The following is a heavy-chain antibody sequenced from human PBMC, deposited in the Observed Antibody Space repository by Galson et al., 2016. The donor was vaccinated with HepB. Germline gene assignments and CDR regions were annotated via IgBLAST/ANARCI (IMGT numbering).Heavy chain of an antibody. CDR3: AKAGGYYDSSEFDP. J-gene: IGHJ5*02. CDR1: GFTFSSYA. CDR2: ISGSGGST. D-gene: IGHD3-22*01. V-gene: IGHV3-23*01. Sequence: SLRLSCAASGFTFSSYAMSWVRQAPGKGLEWVSGISGSGGSTYYADSVKGRFTISRDNSKSTLDLQMNSLRAEDTAVYYCAKAGGYYDSSEFDPWGQGTLVTVSS.